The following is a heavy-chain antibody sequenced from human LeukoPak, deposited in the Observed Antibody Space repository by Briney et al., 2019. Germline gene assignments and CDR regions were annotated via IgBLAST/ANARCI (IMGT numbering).Heavy chain of an antibody. D-gene: IGHD6-13*01. J-gene: IGHJ4*02. CDR2: IYGADAA. CDR1: GFNVGSNY. Sequence: PGGSLRLSCAASGFNVGSNYMTWIRQAPGKGLEWVSLIYGADAAYYAESVRGRFMISRDNLKNTLFLQMNSLRVEDTAVYYCVTSTGQQFIPYDYWGQGTHVTVSS. V-gene: IGHV3-66*02. CDR3: VTSTGQQFIPYDY.